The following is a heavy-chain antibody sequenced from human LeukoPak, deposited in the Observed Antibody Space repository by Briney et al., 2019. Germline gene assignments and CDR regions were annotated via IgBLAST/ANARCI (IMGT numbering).Heavy chain of an antibody. CDR2: ISGSGGST. Sequence: GGSLRLSCAASGFTFSNYAMTWVRQAPGKGLEWVSTISGSGGSTYYADSVKGRFTISRDNSKNTLCLQMNGLRAEDTAVYYCAKDARASSTSCNFDYWGQGTLVTVSS. CDR1: GFTFSNYA. J-gene: IGHJ4*02. D-gene: IGHD2-2*01. CDR3: AKDARASSTSCNFDY. V-gene: IGHV3-23*01.